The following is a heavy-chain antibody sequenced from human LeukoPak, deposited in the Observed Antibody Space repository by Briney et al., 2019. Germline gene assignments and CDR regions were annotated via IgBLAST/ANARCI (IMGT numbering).Heavy chain of an antibody. CDR1: GFTFSNYG. J-gene: IGHJ4*02. D-gene: IGHD6-13*01. V-gene: IGHV3-23*01. CDR2: ISGSGGST. CDR3: ARDIAAAGKNY. Sequence: GGSLRLSCAASGFTFSNYGMSWVRQAPGKGLEWVSAISGSGGSTYYADSVKGRFTISRDNSKNTLYLQMNSLRAEDTAVYYCARDIAAAGKNYWGQGTLVTVSS.